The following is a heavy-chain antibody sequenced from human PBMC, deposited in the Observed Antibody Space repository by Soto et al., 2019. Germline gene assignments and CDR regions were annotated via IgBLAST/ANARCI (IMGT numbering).Heavy chain of an antibody. CDR1: GYKFINHY. CDR2: INPNGGGT. CDR3: ARDSSASAKSYSFEY. V-gene: IGHV1-46*01. D-gene: IGHD3-10*01. J-gene: IGHJ4*02. Sequence: ASVKVSCKASGYKFINHYIHWVRQAPGVGLEWMGMINPNGGGTDYAQKFQGRVTMTTDTYASTVHMELSSLRSEDTAVYFCARDSSASAKSYSFEYWGQGTLVSVSS.